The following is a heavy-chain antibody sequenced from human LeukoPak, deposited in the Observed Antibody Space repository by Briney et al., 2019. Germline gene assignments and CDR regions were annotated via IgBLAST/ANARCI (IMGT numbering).Heavy chain of an antibody. V-gene: IGHV4-59*08. CDR1: GGSFSGYY. CDR3: ASQGDCSSTSCYVYDAFDI. J-gene: IGHJ3*02. CDR2: IYYSGST. Sequence: SETLSLTCAVYGGSFSGYYWSWIRQPPGKGLEWIGYIYYSGSTNYNPSLKSRVTISVDTSKNQFSLKLSSVTAADTAVYYCASQGDCSSTSCYVYDAFDIWGQGTMVTVSS. D-gene: IGHD2-2*01.